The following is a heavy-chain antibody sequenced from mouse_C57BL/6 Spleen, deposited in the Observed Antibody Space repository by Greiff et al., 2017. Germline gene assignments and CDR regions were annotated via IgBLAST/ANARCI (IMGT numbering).Heavy chain of an antibody. V-gene: IGHV1-85*01. CDR3: ARSHYGSSGPMDY. J-gene: IGHJ4*01. CDR2: IYPRDGST. CDR1: GYTFTSYD. Sequence: QVQLKQSGPELVKPGASVKLSCKASGYTFTSYDINWVQQSPGQGLEWIGWIYPRDGSTKYNEKFKGKATLTVDTSSSTAYMELHSLTSEDSAVFFCARSHYGSSGPMDYWGQGTSVTVSS. D-gene: IGHD1-1*01.